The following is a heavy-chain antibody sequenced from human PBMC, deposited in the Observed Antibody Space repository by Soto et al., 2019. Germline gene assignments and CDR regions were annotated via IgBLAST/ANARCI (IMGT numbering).Heavy chain of an antibody. CDR2: ISASGGST. D-gene: IGHD3-10*01. J-gene: IGHJ4*02. V-gene: IGHV3-23*01. CDR1: GFTFSSYA. Sequence: EVQLLESGGGLVQPGGSLRLSCAASGFTFSSYAMSWVRQAPGKGLECVSTISASGGSTYWVDSVKGRFTISRDNSKNTLYLQINSRRAEDKAVYYCAKLGGGGGYSGSDGYYFDYWGQGTLVTVSS. CDR3: AKLGGGGGYSGSDGYYFDY.